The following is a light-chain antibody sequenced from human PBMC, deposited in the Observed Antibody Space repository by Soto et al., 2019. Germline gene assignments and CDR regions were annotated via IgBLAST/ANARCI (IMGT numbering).Light chain of an antibody. Sequence: QSAVTQPPSASGTPGQRVAISCSGGDSNIGSNSVNWYQQLPGTAPKLLIYSNNRRPSGVPDRFSGSKSGTSASLAISGLQSEDEADYYCAAWDDSLTGPVFGGGTKLTVL. CDR3: AAWDDSLTGPV. CDR2: SNN. J-gene: IGLJ3*02. V-gene: IGLV1-44*01. CDR1: DSNIGSNS.